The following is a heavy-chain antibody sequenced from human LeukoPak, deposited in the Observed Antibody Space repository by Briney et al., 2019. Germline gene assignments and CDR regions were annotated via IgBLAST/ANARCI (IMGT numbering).Heavy chain of an antibody. Sequence: PGGSLRLSCTASRFTFSTYAMSWVRQAPGKGLEWVSSISGSGDTTYYTGSVKGRFTISRDNSKNALYLQMSSLRAEDTALYYCAKDQYYDILTGYFGYWGQGTLVTVSS. V-gene: IGHV3-23*01. D-gene: IGHD3-9*01. CDR2: ISGSGDTT. J-gene: IGHJ4*02. CDR3: AKDQYYDILTGYFGY. CDR1: RFTFSTYA.